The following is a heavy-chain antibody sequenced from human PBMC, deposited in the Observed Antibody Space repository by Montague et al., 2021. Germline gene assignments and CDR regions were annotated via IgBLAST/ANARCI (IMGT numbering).Heavy chain of an antibody. CDR3: ARHRGSGWSYYFDY. Sequence: QPGAEVKKPGESLRISCKGSGYSFTTYWITWVRQMPGKGLEWMGRIDPSDSYSNYSPSFQGHVTISADKSISTAYLQWSSLKASDTAMYYCARHRGSGWSYYFDYWGQGTLVTVSS. J-gene: IGHJ4*02. CDR1: GYSFTTYW. D-gene: IGHD6-19*01. V-gene: IGHV5-10-1*01. CDR2: IDPSDSYS.